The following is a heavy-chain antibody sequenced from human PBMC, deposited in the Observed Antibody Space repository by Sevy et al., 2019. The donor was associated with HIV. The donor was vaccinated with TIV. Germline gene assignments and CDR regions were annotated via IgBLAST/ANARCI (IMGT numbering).Heavy chain of an antibody. D-gene: IGHD6-19*01. CDR3: ARLEYSSGWGSN. CDR1: GGTFSSYA. CDR2: IIPIFGTA. Sequence: ASVKVSCKASGGTFSSYAISWVRQAPGQGLEWMGGIIPIFGTANYAQKFQGRVTITADESTSTAYMELSSLRSEDTAVYYCARLEYSSGWGSNWGQGTLVTVSS. J-gene: IGHJ4*02. V-gene: IGHV1-69*13.